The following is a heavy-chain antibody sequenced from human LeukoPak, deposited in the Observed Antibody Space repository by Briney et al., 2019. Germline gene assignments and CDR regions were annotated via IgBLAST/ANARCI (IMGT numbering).Heavy chain of an antibody. CDR3: AKDHTYSGIPDF. V-gene: IGHV3-33*06. CDR2: IWYDGSNK. CDR1: GFTFSSYG. D-gene: IGHD2-15*01. J-gene: IGHJ4*02. Sequence: QSGRSLRLSCAASGFTFSSYGMHWVRQAPGKGLEWVAVIWYDGSNKYYADSVKGRFTISRDNSKNSLYLQMNSLRAEDTALYYCAKDHTYSGIPDFWGQGTLVAVSS.